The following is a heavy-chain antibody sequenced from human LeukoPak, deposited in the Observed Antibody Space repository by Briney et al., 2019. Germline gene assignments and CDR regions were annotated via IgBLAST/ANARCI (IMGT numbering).Heavy chain of an antibody. CDR1: GFTFSGSA. D-gene: IGHD2-21*02. CDR3: TSLAYCGGDCYDDAFDI. J-gene: IGHJ3*02. V-gene: IGHV3-73*01. CDR2: IRSKANSYAT. Sequence: PGGSLRLSCAASGFTFSGSAMHWVRQASGKGLEWVGRIRSKANSYATAYAASVKGRFTISRDDSKNTAYLQMNSLKTEDTAVYYCTSLAYCGGDCYDDAFDIWGQGTMVTVSS.